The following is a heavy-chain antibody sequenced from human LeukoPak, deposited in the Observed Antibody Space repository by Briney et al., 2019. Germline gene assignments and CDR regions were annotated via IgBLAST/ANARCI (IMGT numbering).Heavy chain of an antibody. J-gene: IGHJ6*02. Sequence: ASVKVSCKASGYTFTSYYMHWVRQAPGQGLEWMGIINPSGGSTSYAQKFQGRVTMTRDTSTSTVYMELSSLRSEDTAVYYCARGPHSSGYYYPQGGYYYYGMDVWGQGTTVTVSS. V-gene: IGHV1-46*01. CDR1: GYTFTSYY. CDR3: ARGPHSSGYYYPQGGYYYYGMDV. CDR2: INPSGGST. D-gene: IGHD3-22*01.